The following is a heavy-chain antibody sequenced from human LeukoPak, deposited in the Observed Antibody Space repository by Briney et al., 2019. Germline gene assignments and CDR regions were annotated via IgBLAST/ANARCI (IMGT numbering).Heavy chain of an antibody. D-gene: IGHD3-10*01. CDR2: ISSSSSTI. Sequence: GGSLRLSCAASGFTVSRNYMTWVRLAPGKGLEWVSYISSSSSTIYYADSVKGRFTNSRDNAKNSLYLQMNSLRDEDTAVYYCARGDGVGGSGSYYTYNWFDPWGQGTLVTVSS. CDR1: GFTVSRNY. J-gene: IGHJ5*02. CDR3: ARGDGVGGSGSYYTYNWFDP. V-gene: IGHV3-48*02.